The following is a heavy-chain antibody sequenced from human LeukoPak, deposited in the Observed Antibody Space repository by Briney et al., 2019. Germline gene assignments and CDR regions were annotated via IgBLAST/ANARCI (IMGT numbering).Heavy chain of an antibody. Sequence: PSETLSLTCAAYGGSFSGYYWSWVRQPPGKGLEWIGEINHSGSTNYNPSLKSRLTISIDTSKNQFALRLSSVTAADTAVYYCARGLPIISMLRGVKPSVMFDSWGQGTLVTVSS. CDR2: INHSGST. D-gene: IGHD3-10*01. J-gene: IGHJ5*01. V-gene: IGHV4-34*01. CDR3: ARGLPIISMLRGVKPSVMFDS. CDR1: GGSFSGYY.